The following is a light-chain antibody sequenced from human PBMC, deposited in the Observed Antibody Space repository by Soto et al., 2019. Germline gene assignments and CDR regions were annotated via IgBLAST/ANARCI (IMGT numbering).Light chain of an antibody. V-gene: IGKV1-33*01. CDR3: QQYDNLIN. J-gene: IGKJ5*01. Sequence: DIQLTQSPSFLSASVGDRVTITCQASQDISNYLNWYQQKPGKAPKLLIYDASNLETGVPSRFSGSGSGTDFTFTISSLQPEDIATYYCQQYDNLINFGQGTRLEIK. CDR1: QDISNY. CDR2: DAS.